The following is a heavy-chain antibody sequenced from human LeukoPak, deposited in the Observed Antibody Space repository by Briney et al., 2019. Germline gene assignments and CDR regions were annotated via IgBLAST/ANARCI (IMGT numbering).Heavy chain of an antibody. Sequence: PSETLSLTCAVYGGSFSGYYWSWIRQPPGKGLEWIGEINHSGSTNYNPSLKSRVTISVDTSKNQFSLKLSSVTAADTAVYYCARRGGYMVRGVIITPFDYWGQGTLVTVSS. CDR2: INHSGST. V-gene: IGHV4-34*01. J-gene: IGHJ4*02. D-gene: IGHD3-10*01. CDR1: GGSFSGYY. CDR3: ARRGGYMVRGVIITPFDY.